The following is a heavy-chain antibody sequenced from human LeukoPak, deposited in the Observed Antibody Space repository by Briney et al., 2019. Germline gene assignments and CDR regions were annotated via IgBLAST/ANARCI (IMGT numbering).Heavy chain of an antibody. V-gene: IGHV4-38-2*02. J-gene: IGHJ4*02. CDR3: ARGDSSASPVPLY. Sequence: PSETLSLTCTVSGDSISSDYYWGWIRQPPGKGPEWIGNLYYGGPTYYNPSLGSRVTISVDSSKNQFSLKLNSLTAADTAVYFCARGDSSASPVPLYWGQGTLVTVSS. D-gene: IGHD6-19*01. CDR2: LYYGGPT. CDR1: GDSISSDYY.